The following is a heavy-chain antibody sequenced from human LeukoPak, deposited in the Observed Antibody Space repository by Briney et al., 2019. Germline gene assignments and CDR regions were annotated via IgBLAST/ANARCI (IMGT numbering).Heavy chain of an antibody. CDR1: GYTFTSYG. J-gene: IGHJ3*02. Sequence: ASVKVSCTASGYTFTSYGISWVRQAPGQGLEWMGWISAYNGNTNYAQKLQGRVTMTTDTSTSTAYMELRSLRSDDTAVYYCARDHYCSGGSCYSGDFAFDIWGQGTMVTVSS. CDR3: ARDHYCSGGSCYSGDFAFDI. D-gene: IGHD2-15*01. CDR2: ISAYNGNT. V-gene: IGHV1-18*01.